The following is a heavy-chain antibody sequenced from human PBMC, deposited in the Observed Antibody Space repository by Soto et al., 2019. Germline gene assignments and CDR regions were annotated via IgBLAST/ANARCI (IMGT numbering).Heavy chain of an antibody. V-gene: IGHV3-21*06. CDR3: ARDIGEMSAV. CDR1: GFTFSSST. J-gene: IGHJ4*01. D-gene: IGHD3-10*01. Sequence: PGGSLRLSCTGSGFTFSSSTMTWVRQGPGKGLEWVSSISSSSSYIYFADSLKGRFTISRDNAKNSLYLQMNSLRAEDTAVYYCARDIGEMSAVWGXGIQVTVSS. CDR2: ISSSSSYI.